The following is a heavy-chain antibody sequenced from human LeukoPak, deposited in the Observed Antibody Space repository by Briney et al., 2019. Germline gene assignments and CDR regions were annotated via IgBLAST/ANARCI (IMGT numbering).Heavy chain of an antibody. Sequence: GGSLRLSCAASGFTVSSNYMSWVRQAPGKGLEWVSVIYSGGSTYYADSVRGRFTISRDNSKNTLYLQMNSLRAEDTAVYYCARALGDSSGYYDYWGQGTLVTVSS. CDR3: ARALGDSSGYYDY. CDR2: IYSGGST. D-gene: IGHD3-22*01. CDR1: GFTVSSNY. J-gene: IGHJ4*02. V-gene: IGHV3-66*01.